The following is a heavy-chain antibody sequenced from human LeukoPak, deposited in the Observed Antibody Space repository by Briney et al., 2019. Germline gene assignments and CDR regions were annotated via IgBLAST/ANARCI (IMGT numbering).Heavy chain of an antibody. V-gene: IGHV4-34*01. CDR1: GGSLNGHF. CDR3: ARHGCTSNSCHRRYFDS. CDR2: INDSGST. Sequence: SETLSLTCAVYGGSLNGHFWSWVRQFPGKGLEWIGEINDSGSTNYNPSLKSRVTISIDTSKKQFSLRLTSVTAADTAVFYCARHGCTSNSCHRRYFDSWGRGTLVTVSS. D-gene: IGHD2-2*02. J-gene: IGHJ4*02.